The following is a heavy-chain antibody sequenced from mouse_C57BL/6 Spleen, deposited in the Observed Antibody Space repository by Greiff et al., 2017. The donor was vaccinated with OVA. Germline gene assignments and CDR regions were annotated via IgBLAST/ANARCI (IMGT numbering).Heavy chain of an antibody. J-gene: IGHJ4*01. CDR1: GYTFTDYE. D-gene: IGHD2-4*01. CDR3: TRLKGLRRAYAMDY. CDR2: IDPETGGT. Sequence: QVQLKESGAELVRPGASVTLSCKASGYTFTDYEMHWVKQTPVHGLEWIGAIDPETGGTAYNQKFKGKAILTADKSSSTAYMELRSLTSEDSAVYYCTRLKGLRRAYAMDYWGQGTSVTVSS. V-gene: IGHV1-15*01.